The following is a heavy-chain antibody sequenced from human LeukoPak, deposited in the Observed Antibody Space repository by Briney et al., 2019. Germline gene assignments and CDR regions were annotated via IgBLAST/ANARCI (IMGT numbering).Heavy chain of an antibody. Sequence: SETLSLTCTVSGGSISSGSYYWSWIRQPAGKGLEWIGRIYTSGSTNYNPSLKSRVTISVDTSKNQFSLKLSSVTAADTAVYYCARDLMAPRGVETHYMDVWGKGTTVTVSS. D-gene: IGHD3-10*01. CDR1: GGSISSGSYY. CDR2: IYTSGST. CDR3: ARDLMAPRGVETHYMDV. J-gene: IGHJ6*03. V-gene: IGHV4-61*02.